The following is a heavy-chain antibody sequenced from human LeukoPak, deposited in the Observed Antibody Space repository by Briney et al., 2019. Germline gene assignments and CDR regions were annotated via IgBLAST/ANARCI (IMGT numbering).Heavy chain of an antibody. Sequence: SETLSLTCAVSGYSLSSGYYWGWIRQPPGKGLEWIGSIYHSGSTYYNPSLKSRVTISVDTSKNQFSLKLSSVTAADTAVYYCARHVRGYSYGSPGDYWGQGTLVTVSS. D-gene: IGHD5-18*01. CDR1: GYSLSSGYY. J-gene: IGHJ4*02. CDR2: IYHSGST. CDR3: ARHVRGYSYGSPGDY. V-gene: IGHV4-38-2*01.